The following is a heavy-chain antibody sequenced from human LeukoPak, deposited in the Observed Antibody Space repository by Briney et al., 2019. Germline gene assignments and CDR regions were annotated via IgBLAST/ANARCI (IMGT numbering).Heavy chain of an antibody. CDR1: GGSISSGSYY. CDR3: SRALPYYYDSSGDAFDI. Sequence: SETLSLTCTVSGGSISSGSYYWRWIRQPAGKGLEWIERIYTSGSTNYNPSLKSRITISVDTSKNQFSLKLSSVPAADTALYYFSRALPYYYDSSGDAFDIWGQGTMVTVSS. CDR2: IYTSGST. V-gene: IGHV4-61*02. J-gene: IGHJ3*02. D-gene: IGHD3-22*01.